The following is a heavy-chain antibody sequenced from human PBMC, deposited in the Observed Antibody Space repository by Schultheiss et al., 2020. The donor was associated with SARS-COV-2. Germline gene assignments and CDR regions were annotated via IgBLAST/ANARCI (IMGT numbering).Heavy chain of an antibody. CDR3: ATWVEYQDYFDS. Sequence: SQTLSLTCTVSAGSISRSGFYWGWIRQSPGKGLEWIGNIFYSGSTNYSPSLKSRVTISVDTSKNQFSLELTSVTAADTAVYYCATWVEYQDYFDSWGQGTLVTVSS. CDR1: AGSISRSGFY. D-gene: IGHD2-2*01. V-gene: IGHV4-61*05. J-gene: IGHJ4*02. CDR2: IFYSGST.